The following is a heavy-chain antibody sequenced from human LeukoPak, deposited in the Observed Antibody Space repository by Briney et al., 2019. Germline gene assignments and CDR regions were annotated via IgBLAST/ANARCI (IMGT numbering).Heavy chain of an antibody. J-gene: IGHJ3*02. Sequence: GRSLRLSCAASGFTFSSYAMHWVRQAPGKGLEWVAVISYDGSNKYYADSVKGRFTISRDNSKHTLYLQMNSLRAEDTAVYYCASNGSGNLKVDAFDIWGQGTMVTVSS. D-gene: IGHD3-10*01. V-gene: IGHV3-30-3*01. CDR3: ASNGSGNLKVDAFDI. CDR1: GFTFSSYA. CDR2: ISYDGSNK.